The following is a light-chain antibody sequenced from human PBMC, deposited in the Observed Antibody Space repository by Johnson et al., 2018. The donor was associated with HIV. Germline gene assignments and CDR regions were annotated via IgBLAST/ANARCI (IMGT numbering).Light chain of an antibody. CDR1: SSNIGINY. V-gene: IGLV1-51*01. CDR3: GTWDSSLRGGV. J-gene: IGLJ1*01. CDR2: DNT. Sequence: QSVLTQPPSVSAAPGQKVTISCSGSSSNIGINYVSWYQQLPGTAPKLLIYDNTKRPSGIPDRFSGSKSGTSATLGITGLQTGDEADYYCGTWDSSLRGGVFGTGTKVTVL.